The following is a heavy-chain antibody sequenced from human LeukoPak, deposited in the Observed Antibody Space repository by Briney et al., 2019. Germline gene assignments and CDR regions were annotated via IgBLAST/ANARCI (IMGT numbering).Heavy chain of an antibody. D-gene: IGHD3-22*01. CDR3: ARDKSHSGYSGNDAFDI. CDR2: ISYDGSNK. V-gene: IGHV3-30*01. J-gene: IGHJ3*02. CDR1: GFTFSSYA. Sequence: GGSLRLSCAASGFTFSSYAMHWVRQAPGKGLEGVAVISYDGSNKYYADSVKSRFTISRDNSKNTLYLQMNSLRAEDTAVYYCARDKSHSGYSGNDAFDIWGQGTMVTVSS.